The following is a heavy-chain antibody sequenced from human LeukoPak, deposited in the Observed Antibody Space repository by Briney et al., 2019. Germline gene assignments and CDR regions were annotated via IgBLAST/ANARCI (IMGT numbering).Heavy chain of an antibody. CDR1: GFTFSSYA. J-gene: IGHJ5*02. CDR3: AKDSKATVEILWYNWLDP. V-gene: IGHV3-30*02. CDR2: IQYDGTDK. D-gene: IGHD1-26*01. Sequence: GGSLRLSCAASGFTFSSYAMHWVRQAPGKGLEWVAFIQYDGTDKYYADSVKGRFTISRDSSKNTLFLHMNSLRAEDTAVYYCAKDSKATVEILWYNWLDPWGQGTLVTVSS.